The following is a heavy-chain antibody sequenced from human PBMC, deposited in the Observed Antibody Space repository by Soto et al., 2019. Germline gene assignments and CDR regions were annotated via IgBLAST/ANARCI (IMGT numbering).Heavy chain of an antibody. CDR1: GGSINNYY. CDR2: IYDSEST. Sequence: PSEPLSLTCTVSGGSINNYYWSWIRQPLGKGLEWIGYIYDSESTNYNPSLKSRVTMSVDTSKNQFSLNLSSVTAADTAVYYCAREHGFSYGLNYFVPGGQGTLVTVSS. V-gene: IGHV4-59*01. J-gene: IGHJ5*02. CDR3: AREHGFSYGLNYFVP. D-gene: IGHD5-18*01.